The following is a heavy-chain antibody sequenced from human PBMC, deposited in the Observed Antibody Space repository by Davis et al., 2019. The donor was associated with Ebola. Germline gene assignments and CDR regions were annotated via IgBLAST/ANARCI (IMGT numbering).Heavy chain of an antibody. CDR1: GFTFSSYS. D-gene: IGHD5-18*01. CDR3: ARVKRGYSYGGWFDP. CDR2: ISSSGSTI. J-gene: IGHJ5*02. V-gene: IGHV3-48*04. Sequence: GESLKISCAASGFTFSSYSMNWVRQAPGKGLEWVSYISSSGSTIYYADSVKGRFTISRDNAKNSLYLQMNSLRAEDTAVYYCARVKRGYSYGGWFDPWGQGTLVTVSS.